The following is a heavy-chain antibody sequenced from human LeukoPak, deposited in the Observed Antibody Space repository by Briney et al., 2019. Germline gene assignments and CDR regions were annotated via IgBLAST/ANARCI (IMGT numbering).Heavy chain of an antibody. Sequence: TLSLTCAVYGGSFSGYYWSWIRQPPGKALEWLALIYWDDDKRYSPSLKTRLTITKDTSKNQVVLTMTNMDPVDTGTYYCAHRRGSSSPIDYWGQGTLVTVSS. CDR1: GGSFSGYYWS. D-gene: IGHD6-13*01. CDR3: AHRRGSSSPIDY. CDR2: IYWDDDK. J-gene: IGHJ4*02. V-gene: IGHV2-5*08.